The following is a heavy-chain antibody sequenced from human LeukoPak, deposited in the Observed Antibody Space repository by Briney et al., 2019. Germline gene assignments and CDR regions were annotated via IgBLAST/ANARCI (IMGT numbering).Heavy chain of an antibody. Sequence: ASVKVSCKASGGTFSSYAISWVRQAPGQGLEWMGGIIPIFGTANYAQKFQGRVTITADESTSTAYMELSSLRSEGTAVYYCARCGCSSTSCYVGWFDPWGQGTLVTVSS. CDR2: IIPIFGTA. CDR1: GGTFSSYA. V-gene: IGHV1-69*13. CDR3: ARCGCSSTSCYVGWFDP. D-gene: IGHD2-2*01. J-gene: IGHJ5*02.